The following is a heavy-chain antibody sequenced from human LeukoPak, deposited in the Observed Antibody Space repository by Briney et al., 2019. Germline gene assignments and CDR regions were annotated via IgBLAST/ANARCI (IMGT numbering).Heavy chain of an antibody. CDR3: ARDIHYFDSSASGF. CDR2: SWYDGTKE. V-gene: IGHV3-33*01. Sequence: PGTSLRLSCAASGFSFRSYAMHWVRQAPGKGLERVAVSWYDGTKEYYADSLKGRFTISRDNSKNTLTLQMNSLRAEDTAVYYCARDIHYFDSSASGFWGQGTLVTVSP. J-gene: IGHJ4*02. D-gene: IGHD3-22*01. CDR1: GFSFRSYA.